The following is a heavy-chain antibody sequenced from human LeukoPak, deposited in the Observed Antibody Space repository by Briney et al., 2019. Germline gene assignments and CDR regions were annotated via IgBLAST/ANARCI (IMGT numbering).Heavy chain of an antibody. J-gene: IGHJ4*02. Sequence: ASVKVSCKASGYTFTSYGISWVRQAPGQGLEWMGWISAYNGNTNYAQKLQGRVTMTTDTSTSTAYMELRSLRSDDTAVYYCARDTEQLLYFPYDYWGQGTLVTVSS. D-gene: IGHD2-2*02. CDR1: GYTFTSYG. CDR2: ISAYNGNT. V-gene: IGHV1-18*01. CDR3: ARDTEQLLYFPYDY.